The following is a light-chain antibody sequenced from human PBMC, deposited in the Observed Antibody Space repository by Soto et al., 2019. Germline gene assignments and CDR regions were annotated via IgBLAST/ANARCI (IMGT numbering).Light chain of an antibody. CDR1: QSFSSD. CDR2: DAS. Sequence: EMVLTQSPVILSVSPAEGATLSCRASQSFSSDLAWYQQKPGQAPRLLIYDASTRATGVPARFSGSGSGTEFTLTISSLQPDDFAPYYCQHCASLSVTFGQGTKV. V-gene: IGKV3D-15*01. CDR3: QHCASLSVT. J-gene: IGKJ1*01.